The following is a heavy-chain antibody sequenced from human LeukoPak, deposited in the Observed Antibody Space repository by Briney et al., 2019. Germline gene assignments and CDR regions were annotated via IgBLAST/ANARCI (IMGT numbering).Heavy chain of an antibody. CDR3: ARVTGYMIEDYFDY. CDR1: GGSISSSSYY. J-gene: IGHJ4*02. D-gene: IGHD3-22*01. CDR2: IYYSGST. V-gene: IGHV4-61*05. Sequence: RTSETPSLTCTVSGGSISSSSYYWGWIRQPPGKGLEWIGYIYYSGSTNYNPSLKSRVTISVETSKNQFSLKLSSVTAADTAVYYCARVTGYMIEDYFDYWGQGTLVTVSS.